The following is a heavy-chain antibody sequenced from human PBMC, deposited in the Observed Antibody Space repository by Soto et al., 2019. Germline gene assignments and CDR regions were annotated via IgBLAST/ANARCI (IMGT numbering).Heavy chain of an antibody. V-gene: IGHV3-23*01. J-gene: IGHJ4*02. CDR1: GFTLSSFA. CDR2: ISGSGGST. CDR3: AKAWYSGSYLTTFDY. Sequence: GLLLLSCAASGFTLSSFAMSWIRQAPLKGLEWVSAISGSGGSTYYADSLKGRFTISRDNSKNTLYLQMNSLRAEDTAVYFCAKAWYSGSYLTTFDYWGQGTLVTVTS. D-gene: IGHD1-26*01.